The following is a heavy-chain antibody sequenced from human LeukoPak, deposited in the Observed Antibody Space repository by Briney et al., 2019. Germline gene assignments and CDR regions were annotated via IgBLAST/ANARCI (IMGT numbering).Heavy chain of an antibody. Sequence: PGGSLRLSCAASGFTFSDYYMSWIRQAPGKGLEWVSYISSSGSTIYYADSVKGRFTISRDNAKNSLYLQMNSLRAEDTAVYYCANTEKYGDPYFDYWGQGTLVTVSS. J-gene: IGHJ4*02. CDR2: ISSSGSTI. V-gene: IGHV3-11*01. CDR3: ANTEKYGDPYFDY. CDR1: GFTFSDYY. D-gene: IGHD4-17*01.